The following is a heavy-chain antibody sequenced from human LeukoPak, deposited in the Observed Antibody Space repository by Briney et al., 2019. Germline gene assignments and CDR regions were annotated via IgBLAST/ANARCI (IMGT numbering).Heavy chain of an antibody. CDR3: ARDPTFDILTGTAVDY. D-gene: IGHD3-9*01. V-gene: IGHV3-7*01. Sequence: GGSLRLSCVASGFTFSSYWMSWVRQPPGKGMEWVADIKHDGSEAYYVASVKGRFTIYRDNAKNSLSLQMNSLRAEDTAVYYCARDPTFDILTGTAVDYWGQGTLVTVSS. J-gene: IGHJ4*02. CDR1: GFTFSSYW. CDR2: IKHDGSEA.